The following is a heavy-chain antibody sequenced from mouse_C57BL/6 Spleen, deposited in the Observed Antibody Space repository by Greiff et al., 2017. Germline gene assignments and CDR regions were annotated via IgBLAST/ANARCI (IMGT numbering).Heavy chain of an antibody. Sequence: QVQLQQPGAELVMPGASVKLSCKASGYTFTSYWMHWVKQRPGQGLEWIGEIDPSDSYTNYNQKFKGKSTLAVDKSSSTAYMQLSSLTSEDSAVYYCARWPEVAPYYAMDYWGQGTSVTVSS. CDR1: GYTFTSYW. D-gene: IGHD1-1*01. V-gene: IGHV1-69*01. CDR3: ARWPEVAPYYAMDY. CDR2: IDPSDSYT. J-gene: IGHJ4*01.